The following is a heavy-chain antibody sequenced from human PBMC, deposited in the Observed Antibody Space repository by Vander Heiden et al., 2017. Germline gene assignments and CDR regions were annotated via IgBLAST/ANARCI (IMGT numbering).Heavy chain of an antibody. CDR3: ARIHPYYYDSSGYDRRENWFDP. V-gene: IGHV4-59*01. Sequence: QVQLQESRPGLVKPSETLSLTCTVSGGSIRRYSWSWIRQAPGKGLEWIGYIYYSGRTNYNPSLKSRVTIAGDTSKNQFSLKLSSGTAADTAVYYCARIHPYYYDSSGYDRRENWFDPWCQGTMVTVYS. J-gene: IGHJ5*02. CDR1: GGSIRRYS. CDR2: IYYSGRT. D-gene: IGHD3-22*01.